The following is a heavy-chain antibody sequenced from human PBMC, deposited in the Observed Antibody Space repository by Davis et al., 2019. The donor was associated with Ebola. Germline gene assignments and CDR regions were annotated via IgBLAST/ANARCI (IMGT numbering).Heavy chain of an antibody. V-gene: IGHV3-48*03. J-gene: IGHJ6*02. CDR3: ARDFKWLRFGYYYYYGMDV. CDR1: GFTFSSYE. D-gene: IGHD5-12*01. Sequence: GGSLTLSCAASGFTFSSYEMNWVRQAPGKGLEWVSYISSSGSTIYYADSVKGRFTISRDNAKNSLYLQMNSLRAEDTAVYYCARDFKWLRFGYYYYYGMDVWGQGTTVTVSS. CDR2: ISSSGSTI.